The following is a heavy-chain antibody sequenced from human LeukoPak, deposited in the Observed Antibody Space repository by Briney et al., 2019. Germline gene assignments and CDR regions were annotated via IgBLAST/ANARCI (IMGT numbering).Heavy chain of an antibody. CDR3: ARDITMVRGVITAFDY. V-gene: IGHV1-69*01. J-gene: IGHJ4*02. Sequence: ASVKVSCKASGGTFSSCAISWVRQAPGQGLEWMGGIIPIFGTANYAQKFQGRVTITADESTSTAYMELSSLRSEDTAVYYCARDITMVRGVITAFDYWGQGTLVTVSS. CDR2: IIPIFGTA. CDR1: GGTFSSCA. D-gene: IGHD3-10*01.